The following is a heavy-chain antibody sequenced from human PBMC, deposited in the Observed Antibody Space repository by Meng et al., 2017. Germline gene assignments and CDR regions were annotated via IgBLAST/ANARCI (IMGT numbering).Heavy chain of an antibody. V-gene: IGHV4-39*07. Sequence: PGPVNPAEHLPLTGAVTGGSISSSSHYWGWIRQPSGTGLEWIGSIYYSGSTYYNPSLKSRVTISVDTSKNQFSLKLSSVTAADTAVYYCASLRIAVAGINWFDPWGQGTLVTVSS. CDR1: GGSISSSSHY. CDR3: ASLRIAVAGINWFDP. J-gene: IGHJ5*02. D-gene: IGHD6-19*01. CDR2: IYYSGST.